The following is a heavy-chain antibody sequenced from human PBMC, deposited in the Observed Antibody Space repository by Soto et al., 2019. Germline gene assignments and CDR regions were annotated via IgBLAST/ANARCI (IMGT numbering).Heavy chain of an antibody. Sequence: GWSLRLSCAASGFTFTSYSMSWVRQAPGKGLEWLATIKMDASEKKYVDSVTGRFTMSRDNAKNSLYLQMDSLRAEDTAVYYCARDSGDGSGAAVNHYLDYWGHGTMVTVSS. D-gene: IGHD3-10*01. V-gene: IGHV3-7*01. CDR1: GFTFTSYS. CDR2: IKMDASEK. CDR3: ARDSGDGSGAAVNHYLDY. J-gene: IGHJ4*01.